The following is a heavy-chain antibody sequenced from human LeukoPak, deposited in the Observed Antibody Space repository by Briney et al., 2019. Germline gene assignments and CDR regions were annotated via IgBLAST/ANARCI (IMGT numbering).Heavy chain of an antibody. V-gene: IGHV5-51*01. CDR2: IYPGDSDT. D-gene: IGHD6-13*01. Sequence: GESLKIPGKGSGYSFTSYWIGWGRQMPGKGLEWMGIIYPGDSDTRYSPSFQGQVTISADKSISTAYLQWSSLKASDTAMYYCARQEGSGGAAAGTFDYWGQGTLVTVSS. J-gene: IGHJ4*02. CDR3: ARQEGSGGAAAGTFDY. CDR1: GYSFTSYW.